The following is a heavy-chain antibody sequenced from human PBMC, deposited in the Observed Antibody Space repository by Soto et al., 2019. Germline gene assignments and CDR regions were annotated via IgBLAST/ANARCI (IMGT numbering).Heavy chain of an antibody. CDR3: ASYRMTXDY. Sequence: GGSLRLSCAASGVSFNHYWMSWVRQAPGIGLEWVSNINPDGSETSYVDSVKGRFTISRDNAKNSLYLQMNTLRAEDAVVYYCASYRMTXDYWGQGTLVTVSS. V-gene: IGHV3-7*05. CDR1: GVSFNHYW. J-gene: IGHJ4*02. D-gene: IGHD1-26*01. CDR2: INPDGSET.